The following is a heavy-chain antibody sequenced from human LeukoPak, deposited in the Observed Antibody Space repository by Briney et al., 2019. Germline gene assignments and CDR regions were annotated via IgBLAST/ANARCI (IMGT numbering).Heavy chain of an antibody. J-gene: IGHJ3*01. CDR3: ARDLAWDAFDV. CDR2: IHSSSGSI. V-gene: IGHV3-21*01. CDR1: GFNFTNYN. Sequence: GGSLRLSCAASGFNFTNYNMNWVRQAPGKGLEWVSSIHSSSGSIYYADSLKGRFTISRDNAKNSLYLQMNSLRAEDTAVYYCARDLAWDAFDVWGQGTMVTVSS.